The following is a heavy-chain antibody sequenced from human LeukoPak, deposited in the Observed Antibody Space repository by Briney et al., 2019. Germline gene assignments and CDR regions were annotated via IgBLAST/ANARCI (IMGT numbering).Heavy chain of an antibody. Sequence: PSETLSLTCTVSGGSISSYYWSWIRQPAGKGLEWIGRIYTSGSTNYNPSLKSRVTISVDTSKNQFSLKLSSVTAADTAVYYCARGLGSGYYYGWYFDLWGRGTLVTVSS. CDR3: ARGLGSGYYYGWYFDL. J-gene: IGHJ2*01. CDR2: IYTSGST. D-gene: IGHD3-22*01. V-gene: IGHV4-4*07. CDR1: GGSISSYY.